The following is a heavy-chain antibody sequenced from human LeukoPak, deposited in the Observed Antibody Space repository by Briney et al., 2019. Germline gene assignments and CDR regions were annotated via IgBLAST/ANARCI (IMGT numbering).Heavy chain of an antibody. Sequence: SETLSLTCAVSGGSISSGGYSWSWIRQPPGKGLEWIGYIYHSGSTYYNPSLKSRVTISVDRSKNQFSLKLSSVTAADTAVYYCAREDSSSWSGLGFDPWGQGTLVTVSS. CDR1: GGSISSGGYS. CDR3: AREDSSSWSGLGFDP. CDR2: IYHSGST. D-gene: IGHD6-13*01. J-gene: IGHJ5*02. V-gene: IGHV4-30-2*01.